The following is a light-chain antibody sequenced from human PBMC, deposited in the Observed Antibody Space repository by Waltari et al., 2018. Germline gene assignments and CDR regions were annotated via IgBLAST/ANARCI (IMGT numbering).Light chain of an antibody. V-gene: IGLV3-19*01. CDR2: GKN. J-gene: IGLJ3*02. CDR1: SLRSYS. Sequence: SSELTQDPAVSVALGQTVRITCPGDSLRSYSASWYRQKPGQAPLLVIYGKNNRPSGIPDRFSGSKSGTSASLAISGIRSEDEADYYCAAWDDSLSAGVFGGGTKLTVL. CDR3: AAWDDSLSAGV.